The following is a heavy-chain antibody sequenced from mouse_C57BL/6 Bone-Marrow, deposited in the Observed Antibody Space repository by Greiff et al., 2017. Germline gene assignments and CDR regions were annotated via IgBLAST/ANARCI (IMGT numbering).Heavy chain of an antibody. CDR1: GYTFTSYW. CDR2: IYPSDSET. Sequence: VQLQQPGAELVRPGSSVKLSCKASGYTFTSYWMDWVKQRPGQGLEWIGNIYPSDSETHYTQKFKDKATLTVDKSSSTAYMQLSSLTSEDSAVYYCAREGDDGYLFAYWGQGTVVTVSA. D-gene: IGHD2-3*01. V-gene: IGHV1-61*01. J-gene: IGHJ3*01. CDR3: AREGDDGYLFAY.